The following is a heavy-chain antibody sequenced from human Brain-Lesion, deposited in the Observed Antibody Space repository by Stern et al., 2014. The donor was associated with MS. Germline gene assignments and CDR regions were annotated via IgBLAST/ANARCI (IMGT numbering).Heavy chain of an antibody. CDR3: ARGLGFYFDY. CDR1: GGSISSGGYY. J-gene: IGHJ4*02. CDR2: IYYSGPT. Sequence: VQLLESGPGLVKPSQTLSLTCTVSGGSISSGGYYWSWIRPLPGRGLEWIGYIYYSGPTYYNPSLKSRTAISLDTSKNQFSLSLTSVTAADTAVYYCARGLGFYFDYWGQGTLVAVSS. D-gene: IGHD5-12*01. V-gene: IGHV4-31*03.